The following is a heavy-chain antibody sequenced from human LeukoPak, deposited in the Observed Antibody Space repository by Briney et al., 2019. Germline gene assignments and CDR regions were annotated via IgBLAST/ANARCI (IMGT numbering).Heavy chain of an antibody. Sequence: GVSLRLSCAASVFTFSNSGMNWVRESPGKGLEGLSYISSVTNTIYYADSVKGRFTIYRDNAKNSLYLQMTSLIAEDTAVYYCATSFGPVIAAAGTGAYWGQGTLVTVSS. D-gene: IGHD6-13*01. J-gene: IGHJ4*02. CDR2: ISSVTNTI. V-gene: IGHV3-48*04. CDR3: ATSFGPVIAAAGTGAY. CDR1: VFTFSNSG.